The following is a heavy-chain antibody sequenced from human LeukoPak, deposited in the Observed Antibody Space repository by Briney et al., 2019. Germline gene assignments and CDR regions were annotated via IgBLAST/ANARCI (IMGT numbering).Heavy chain of an antibody. Sequence: SETLSLTCTVSGGSMSSYYWSWIRQPPGKGLEWIGYMYYSGSINYNPSLKSRVTISVDTSKSQFSLRLSSVTAADTAVYYCARGEGYSGNWYPYFDYWGQGALVTVSS. CDR1: GGSMSSYY. CDR2: MYYSGSI. J-gene: IGHJ4*02. V-gene: IGHV4-59*08. D-gene: IGHD1-26*01. CDR3: ARGEGYSGNWYPYFDY.